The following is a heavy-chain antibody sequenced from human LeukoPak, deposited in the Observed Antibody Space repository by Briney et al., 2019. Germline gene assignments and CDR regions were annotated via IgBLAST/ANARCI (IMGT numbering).Heavy chain of an antibody. Sequence: SVKVSCKASGGTFSSYAISWVRQAPGQGLEWMGRIIPILGIANYAQKFQGRVTMTRDTSISTAYMELSRLRSDDTAVYYCARGGYSSGWYSDQSMDYWGQGTLVTVSS. V-gene: IGHV1-69*04. CDR3: ARGGYSSGWYSDQSMDY. CDR2: IIPILGIA. J-gene: IGHJ4*02. D-gene: IGHD6-19*01. CDR1: GGTFSSYA.